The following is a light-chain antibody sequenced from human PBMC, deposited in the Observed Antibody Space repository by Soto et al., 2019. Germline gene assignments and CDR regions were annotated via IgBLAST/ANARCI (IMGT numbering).Light chain of an antibody. CDR2: LYSDGSH. CDR3: QAWATGIRV. J-gene: IGLJ2*01. V-gene: IGLV4-69*02. Sequence: QPVLTQSPSASASLGASVKVTCTLSSGHSSYGIAWHQQQPEKGPRFLMTLYSDGSHNKGDGIPDRFSGSSSGAERYLTISSVQSEDEADYHCQAWATGIRVFGGGTKLTVL. CDR1: SGHSSYG.